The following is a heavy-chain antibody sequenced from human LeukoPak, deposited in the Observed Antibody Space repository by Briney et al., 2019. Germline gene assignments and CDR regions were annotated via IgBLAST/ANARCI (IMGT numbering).Heavy chain of an antibody. CDR3: ARVRFGLSPNLCYYYGMDV. V-gene: IGHV3-74*01. CDR2: INSDGSST. CDR1: GFTFSSYW. Sequence: PGGSLRLSCAASGFTFSSYWMHWVRQAPGKGLVWVSRINSDGSSTSYADSVKGRFTISRDNAKNTLYLQMNSLRAEDTAVYYCARVRFGLSPNLCYYYGMDVWGQGTTVTVSS. D-gene: IGHD3-10*01. J-gene: IGHJ6*02.